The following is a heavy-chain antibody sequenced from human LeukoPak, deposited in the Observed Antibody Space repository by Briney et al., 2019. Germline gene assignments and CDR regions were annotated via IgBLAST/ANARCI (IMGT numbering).Heavy chain of an antibody. J-gene: IGHJ4*02. CDR1: GGSFSGYY. CDR3: ARGIVGATRGLFDY. V-gene: IGHV4-34*01. Sequence: SETLSLTCAVYGGSFSGYYWSWIRQSPGKGLESIGEINHSGGTNYNPSLKSRVTISVDTSMNQFSLKLSSVTAADTAVYYCARGIVGATRGLFDYWGQGILVTVSS. D-gene: IGHD1-26*01. CDR2: INHSGGT.